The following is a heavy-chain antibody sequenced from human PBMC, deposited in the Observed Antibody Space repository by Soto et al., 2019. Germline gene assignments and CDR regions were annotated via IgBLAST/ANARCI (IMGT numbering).Heavy chain of an antibody. J-gene: IGHJ6*02. CDR3: ARDRIEAAGTPRFNYYYGMDV. CDR2: IYGGLTT. Sequence: EVQLVESGGGLIQPGGSLRLSCAASGFTVSSTYMTWVRQAPGKGLEWVSVIYGGLTTSYADSVKGRFTISRDNSKNTVFFQMNSLRGEDTAVYYCARDRIEAAGTPRFNYYYGMDVWGQGTTVTVSS. V-gene: IGHV3-53*01. CDR1: GFTVSSTY. D-gene: IGHD6-13*01.